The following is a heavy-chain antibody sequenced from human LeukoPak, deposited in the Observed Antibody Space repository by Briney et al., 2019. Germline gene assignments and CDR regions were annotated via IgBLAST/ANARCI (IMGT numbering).Heavy chain of an antibody. CDR3: ARGGYSYGYGAFDI. CDR1: RGSTSTYY. D-gene: IGHD5-18*01. Sequence: SETLSLTCTVSRGSTSTYYWSWIRQPAGKGLEWIGRIYPSGNTNFNPSLMSRVTMSIDTSKNQFSLKLSSVTAADTAVYYCARGGYSYGYGAFDIWGQGTMVTVSS. J-gene: IGHJ3*02. CDR2: IYPSGNT. V-gene: IGHV4-4*07.